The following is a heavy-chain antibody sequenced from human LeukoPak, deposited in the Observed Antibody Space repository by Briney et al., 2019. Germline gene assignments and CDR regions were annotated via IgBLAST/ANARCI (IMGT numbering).Heavy chain of an antibody. Sequence: GGSLRLSCAASGFTFSSYAMSWVRQAPGKGLEWVSAISGSGGSTYYADSVEGRFTISRDNPRNTVYMQMNSLRDEDTAVYYCAIMHGYYDGSGYWVQWGQGTLVTVSS. D-gene: IGHD3-22*01. V-gene: IGHV3-23*01. CDR1: GFTFSSYA. J-gene: IGHJ1*01. CDR2: ISGSGGST. CDR3: AIMHGYYDGSGYWVQ.